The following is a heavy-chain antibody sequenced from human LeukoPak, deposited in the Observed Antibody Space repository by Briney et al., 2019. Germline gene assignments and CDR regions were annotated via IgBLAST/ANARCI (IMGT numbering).Heavy chain of an antibody. CDR2: IKPDGTTK. Sequence: GGSLRLSCAASGFPFSSYSMTWVRQAPGKGLEWVANIKPDGTTKFYVDSVKGRFTISRDNTKNSFYLQMNGLRADDTAVYYCARDGYSSGWFYWGQGTLVTVSS. CDR3: ARDGYSSGWFY. J-gene: IGHJ4*02. CDR1: GFPFSSYS. V-gene: IGHV3-7*03. D-gene: IGHD6-19*01.